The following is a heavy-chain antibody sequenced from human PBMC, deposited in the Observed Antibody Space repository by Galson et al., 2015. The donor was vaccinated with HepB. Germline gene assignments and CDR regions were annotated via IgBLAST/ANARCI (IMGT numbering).Heavy chain of an antibody. D-gene: IGHD6-19*01. CDR3: ARHDPNSGWSYFDY. CDR2: IYYTGNT. J-gene: IGHJ4*02. Sequence: SETLSLTCTVSGGSISYYYWSWIRQPPGKGLEWIGYIYYTGNTNYNLSLTSRVTISVDTTKNPFSLRLSSVTAADPAVYYCARHDPNSGWSYFDYWGQGALVTVSS. V-gene: IGHV4-59*08. CDR1: GGSISYYY.